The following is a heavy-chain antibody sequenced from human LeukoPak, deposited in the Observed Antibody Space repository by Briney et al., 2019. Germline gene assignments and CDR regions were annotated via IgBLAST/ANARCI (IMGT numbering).Heavy chain of an antibody. CDR3: ARSAVVLGELDV. Sequence: GGSLRLSCAASGFTFSSLTMTWVRQAPGKGLEWVSSISGSGGSTYYADSVKGRFTISRDNSKNTLYVQMNSLRAEDTAVYYCARSAVVLGELDVWGQGTTVTVSS. CDR2: ISGSGGST. J-gene: IGHJ6*02. V-gene: IGHV3-23*01. D-gene: IGHD2-21*01. CDR1: GFTFSSLT.